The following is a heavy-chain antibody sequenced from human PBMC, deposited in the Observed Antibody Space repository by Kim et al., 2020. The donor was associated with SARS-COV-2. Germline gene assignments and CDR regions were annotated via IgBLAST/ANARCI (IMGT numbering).Heavy chain of an antibody. CDR3: ARVGYGDYGFVFDY. D-gene: IGHD4-17*01. J-gene: IGHJ4*02. V-gene: IGHV4-4*02. CDR2: IYHSGST. Sequence: SETLSLTCAVSGGSISSSNWWSWVRQPPGKGLEWIGEIYHSGSTNYNPSLKSRVTISVDKSKNQFSLKLSSVTAADTAVYYCARVGYGDYGFVFDYWGQGTLVTVSS. CDR1: GGSISSSNW.